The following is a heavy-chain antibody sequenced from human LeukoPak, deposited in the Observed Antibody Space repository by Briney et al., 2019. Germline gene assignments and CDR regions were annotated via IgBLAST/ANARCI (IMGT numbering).Heavy chain of an antibody. CDR2: ISYDGSNK. D-gene: IGHD1-1*01. J-gene: IGHJ5*02. CDR1: GFTFSSYW. CDR3: ARDMGDWNARQGSWFDP. Sequence: GGSLRLSCAASGFTFSSYWMSWVRQAPGKGLEWVAVISYDGSNKYYADSVKGRFTISRDNSQNTLYLQMNSLRAEDTAVYYCARDMGDWNARQGSWFDPWGQGTLVTVSS. V-gene: IGHV3-30*03.